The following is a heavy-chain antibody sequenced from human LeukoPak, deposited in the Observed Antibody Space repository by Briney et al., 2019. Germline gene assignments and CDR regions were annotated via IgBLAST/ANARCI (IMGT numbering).Heavy chain of an antibody. CDR1: GGSISSSSYY. CDR3: ARPTIALLAFDI. V-gene: IGHV4-39*07. CDR2: IYYSGST. Sequence: SETLSLTCTVSGGSISSSSYYWGWIRQPPGKGLEWIGSIYYSGSTYYNPSLKSRVTISVDTSKNQFSLKLSSVTAADTAVYYCARPTIALLAFDIWGQGTMVTVSS. J-gene: IGHJ3*02. D-gene: IGHD5-24*01.